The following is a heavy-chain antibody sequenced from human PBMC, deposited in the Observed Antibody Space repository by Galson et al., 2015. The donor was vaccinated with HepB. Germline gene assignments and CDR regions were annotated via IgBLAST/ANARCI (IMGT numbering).Heavy chain of an antibody. J-gene: IGHJ4*02. D-gene: IGHD6-19*01. Sequence: SLRLSCAASGFTFSSYSMNWVRQAPGKGLEWVSYISSSSTTIYYAESVKGRFTISRDNAKNSLYLQMDSLRAEDTAVYYCAKDEAVAGGDYFDYWGQGTLVAVSS. CDR1: GFTFSSYS. CDR2: ISSSSTTI. V-gene: IGHV3-48*04. CDR3: AKDEAVAGGDYFDY.